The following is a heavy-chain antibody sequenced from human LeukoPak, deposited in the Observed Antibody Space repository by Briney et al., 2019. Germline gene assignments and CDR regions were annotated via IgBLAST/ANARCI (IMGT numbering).Heavy chain of an antibody. V-gene: IGHV4-34*01. J-gene: IGHJ4*03. CDR1: GGSFSTYY. Sequence: SETPSLTCAVYGGSFSTYYWSWIRQSPGKGLEWIAEINHRGDTNYNPSVKSRVTISADTSKNQFSLKVTSLTAADTAVYYCARGPTISETGYFDYWGQGTLVTVSS. CDR3: ARGPTISETGYFDY. CDR2: INHRGDT. D-gene: IGHD1-1*01.